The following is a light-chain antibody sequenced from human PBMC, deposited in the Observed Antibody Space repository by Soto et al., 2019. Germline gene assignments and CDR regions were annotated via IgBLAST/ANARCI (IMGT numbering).Light chain of an antibody. Sequence: DIHLIQTPPFVSPSIGESVTITCRASQVISTSLAWYQVKPGKAPKLLIYAASTLESGVPSRFSATVSGTEFSLTITSLQPEDFATYYCQQFFDSPITFGQGTRLEI. J-gene: IGKJ5*01. CDR2: AAS. CDR3: QQFFDSPIT. CDR1: QVISTS. V-gene: IGKV1-9*01.